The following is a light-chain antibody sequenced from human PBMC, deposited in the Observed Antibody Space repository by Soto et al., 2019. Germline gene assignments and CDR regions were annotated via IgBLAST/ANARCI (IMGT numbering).Light chain of an antibody. V-gene: IGLV2-11*01. J-gene: IGLJ1*01. Sequence: QSALTQSRSVSGSPGQSVTISCTGTSSDVGGYNYVSWYQQHPGKAPKFMIYDVSKRPSGVPDRFSGSKSGNTASLTISGLQAEDEADYFCCSYAGTYAFVFGTGTKVTVL. CDR1: SSDVGGYNY. CDR3: CSYAGTYAFV. CDR2: DVS.